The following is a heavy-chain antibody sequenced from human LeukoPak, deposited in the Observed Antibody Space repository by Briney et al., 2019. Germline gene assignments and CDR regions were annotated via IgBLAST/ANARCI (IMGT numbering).Heavy chain of an antibody. CDR1: GFTFSSYW. Sequence: GGSLRLSCAASGFTFSSYWMSWVRQAPGKGLEWVANIKQDGSEKYYVDSVKGRFTISRDNAKNSLYLQMNSLRAEDTAVYYCARDKVVGATFFDYWGQGTLVTVSS. CDR2: IKQDGSEK. J-gene: IGHJ4*02. V-gene: IGHV3-7*01. CDR3: ARDKVVGATFFDY. D-gene: IGHD1-26*01.